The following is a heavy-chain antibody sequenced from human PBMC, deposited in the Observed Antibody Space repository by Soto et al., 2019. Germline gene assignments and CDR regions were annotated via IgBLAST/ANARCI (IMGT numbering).Heavy chain of an antibody. Sequence: GGSLRLSCAASGFTFSSYGMHWVRQAPGKGLEWVAVISYDGSNKYYADSVKGRFTISRDNSKNTLYLQMNSLRAEDTAVYYCAKDRGYCSGGSCYSDYFDYWGQGTLVTVS. CDR1: GFTFSSYG. J-gene: IGHJ4*02. CDR3: AKDRGYCSGGSCYSDYFDY. CDR2: ISYDGSNK. D-gene: IGHD2-15*01. V-gene: IGHV3-30*18.